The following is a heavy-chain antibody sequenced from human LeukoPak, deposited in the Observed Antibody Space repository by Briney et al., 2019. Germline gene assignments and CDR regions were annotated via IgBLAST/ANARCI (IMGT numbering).Heavy chain of an antibody. J-gene: IGHJ3*02. CDR2: MSGSGGST. D-gene: IGHD1-26*01. CDR3: AKDRSYSGTYMGGFDI. V-gene: IGHV3-23*01. CDR1: GFTFSSYA. Sequence: GGSLRLSCAASGFTFSSYAMSWVRQAPGKGLEWVSTMSGSGGSTNYADSVKGRFTIFRDNSENTLYLQMDSLRAEDTAIYYCAKDRSYSGTYMGGFDIWGQGTMVTASS.